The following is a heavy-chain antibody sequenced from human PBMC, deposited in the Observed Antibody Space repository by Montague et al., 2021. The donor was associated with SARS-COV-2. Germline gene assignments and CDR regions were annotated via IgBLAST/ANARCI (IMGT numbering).Heavy chain of an antibody. Sequence: SETLSLNCTVSGDSTSCPNCYWGWIRQTPGKGLDWIGTIYNSGTTYYNPSLKSRLTISIDTSKNQFSLKLTSVTAADTAVYYCARHRNYGDHSLDNWFHPWGQGTLVTVSS. CDR2: IYNSGTT. J-gene: IGHJ5*02. CDR3: ARHRNYGDHSLDNWFHP. CDR1: GDSTSCPNCY. V-gene: IGHV4-39*01. D-gene: IGHD4-17*01.